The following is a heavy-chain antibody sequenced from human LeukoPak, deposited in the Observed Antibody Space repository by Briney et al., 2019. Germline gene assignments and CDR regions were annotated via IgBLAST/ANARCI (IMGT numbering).Heavy chain of an antibody. D-gene: IGHD4-17*01. CDR1: GFTFSIFW. V-gene: IGHV4-39*01. CDR2: IYYSGST. Sequence: GSLRLSCTASGFTFSIFWMGWARQAPGKGLEWIGSIYYSGSTYYNPSLKSRVTISVDTSKNQFSLKLSSVTAADTAVYYCARGPLPYGDFDYWGQGTLVTVSS. J-gene: IGHJ4*02. CDR3: ARGPLPYGDFDY.